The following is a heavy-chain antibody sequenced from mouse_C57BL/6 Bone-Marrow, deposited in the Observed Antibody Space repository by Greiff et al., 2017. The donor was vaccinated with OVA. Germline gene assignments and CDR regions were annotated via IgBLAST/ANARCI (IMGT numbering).Heavy chain of an antibody. Sequence: QVQLKQPGAELVKPGASVKLSCKASGYTFTSYWMHWVKQRPGQGLEWIGMIHPNSGSTNYNEKFKSKATLTVDKSSSTAYMQLSSLTSEDSAVYYCASYDYDEGPWFAYWGQGTLVTVSA. D-gene: IGHD2-4*01. V-gene: IGHV1-64*01. CDR2: IHPNSGST. CDR1: GYTFTSYW. J-gene: IGHJ3*01. CDR3: ASYDYDEGPWFAY.